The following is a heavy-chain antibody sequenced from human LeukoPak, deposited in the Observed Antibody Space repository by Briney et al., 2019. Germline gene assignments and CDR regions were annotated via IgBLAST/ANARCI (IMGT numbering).Heavy chain of an antibody. CDR2: IKSKTDGGTT. Sequence: GGSLRLSCAATGFTFRNAWMSWVRQAPGKGLEWVGRIKSKTDGGTTDYAAPVKGRFTISRDDSKNTLYLQMNSLKTEDPAVYYCNTTVWFGELLPYWGQGTLVTVSS. D-gene: IGHD3-10*01. CDR1: GFTFRNAW. V-gene: IGHV3-15*01. CDR3: NTTVWFGELLPY. J-gene: IGHJ4*02.